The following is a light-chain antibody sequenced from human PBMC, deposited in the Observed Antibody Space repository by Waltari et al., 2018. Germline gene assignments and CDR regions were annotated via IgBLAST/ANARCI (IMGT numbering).Light chain of an antibody. CDR3: YSRDSSGDHLRV. J-gene: IGLJ1*01. CDR2: GKN. V-gene: IGLV3-19*01. CDR1: SLRGYY. Sequence: SSELTQDPAVSVALGQTVRITCQGDSLRGYYASWYQQKPGQAPVLVIYGKNNRPSGIPDLFSGSSSGNTASLTITGAQAEDEAEYYCYSRDSSGDHLRVFGAGTKVTVL.